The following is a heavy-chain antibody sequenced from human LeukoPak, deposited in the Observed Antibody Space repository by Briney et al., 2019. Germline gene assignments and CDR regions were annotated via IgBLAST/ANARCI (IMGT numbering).Heavy chain of an antibody. CDR3: ARQETAHCGGDCYSVPFSDY. V-gene: IGHV5-51*01. CDR2: IYPGDSDT. Sequence: GGSLKISCKGSGYSFTSYWIGWVRQMPGKGLEWMGIIYPGDSDTRYSASFQGQVTISADKSISTAYLQWSSLKASDTAMYYCARQETAHCGGDCYSVPFSDYWGQGTLVTVSS. CDR1: GYSFTSYW. D-gene: IGHD2-21*02. J-gene: IGHJ4*02.